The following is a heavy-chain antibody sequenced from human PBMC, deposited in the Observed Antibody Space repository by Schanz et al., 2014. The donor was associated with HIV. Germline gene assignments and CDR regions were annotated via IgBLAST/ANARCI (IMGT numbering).Heavy chain of an antibody. Sequence: EVQLLESGGGLVKPGGSLRLSCTASGFTFSDYSMNWVRQTPGKGLEWVSFINNRANSIFYADSVRGRFTVSRDNAKKFLYLQMDSLRAEDTALYYCARDPYCRTTSCYSTAFDLWGQGTLVTVSS. J-gene: IGHJ3*01. CDR3: ARDPYCRTTSCYSTAFDL. V-gene: IGHV3-21*01. D-gene: IGHD2-2*01. CDR1: GFTFSDYS. CDR2: INNRANSI.